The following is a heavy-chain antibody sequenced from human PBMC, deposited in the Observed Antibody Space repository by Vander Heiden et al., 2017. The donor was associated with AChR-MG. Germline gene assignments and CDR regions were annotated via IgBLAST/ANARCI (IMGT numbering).Heavy chain of an antibody. V-gene: IGHV1-69*06. J-gene: IGHJ5*02. CDR1: GVTFSSSA. CDR2: IIPIFGTA. CDR3: ARAARYYYDSSGYPNRYNWFDP. Sequence: VPLVQSSAEVKKPGSSVKVSCNASGVTFSSSAISWVRQAPGQGLEWMGGIIPIFGTANYAQKFQGRVTITADKSTSTAYMELSSLRSEDTAVYYCARAARYYYDSSGYPNRYNWFDPWGQGTLVTVSS. D-gene: IGHD3-22*01.